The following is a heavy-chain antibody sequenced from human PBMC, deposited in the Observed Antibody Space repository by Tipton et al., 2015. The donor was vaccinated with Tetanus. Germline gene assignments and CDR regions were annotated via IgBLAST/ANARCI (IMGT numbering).Heavy chain of an antibody. CDR3: AGRSYCSSSRCFDAFDL. Sequence: TLSLTCTVSGGSMSNNYWSWIRQPQGKGLKGIAYIFHSGSTNSSPSLKSRAAISMDTSKNQIPLKLSSVTAADTAVYYCAGRSYCSSSRCFDAFDLWGQGTLVTVSS. CDR1: GGSMSNNY. CDR2: IFHSGST. V-gene: IGHV4-59*01. J-gene: IGHJ3*01. D-gene: IGHD2-2*01.